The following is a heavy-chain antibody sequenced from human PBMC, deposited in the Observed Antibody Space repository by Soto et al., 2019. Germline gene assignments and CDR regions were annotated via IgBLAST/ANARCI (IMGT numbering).Heavy chain of an antibody. CDR3: ARGSGWFYDNIVY. J-gene: IGHJ4*02. Sequence: QVRLVQSGAEVKKPGASVKVSCKASVYTFTGYYMHWVRQAPGQGLEWMGWINPNSGGTNYAQKFQGRGAMTRDTTISTAYMELCRLRSDDTAVYYCARGSGWFYDNIVYWRQGPMVTVSS. D-gene: IGHD6-19*01. CDR2: INPNSGGT. V-gene: IGHV1-2*02. CDR1: VYTFTGYY.